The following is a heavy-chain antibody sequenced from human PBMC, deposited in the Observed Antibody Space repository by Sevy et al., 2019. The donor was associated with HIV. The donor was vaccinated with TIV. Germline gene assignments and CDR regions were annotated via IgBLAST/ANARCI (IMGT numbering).Heavy chain of an antibody. J-gene: IGHJ6*02. V-gene: IGHV3-64D*06. CDR3: VKGKGITGTTYDYYYGMDV. Sequence: GGSLRLSCSASGFTFSSYAMHWVRQAPGKGLEYVSAISSNGGSTYYEDSVKGRFTISRDNSKNTLYLQMSSLRAEDTAVYYCVKGKGITGTTYDYYYGMDVWGQGTTVTVSS. CDR1: GFTFSSYA. CDR2: ISSNGGST. D-gene: IGHD1-7*01.